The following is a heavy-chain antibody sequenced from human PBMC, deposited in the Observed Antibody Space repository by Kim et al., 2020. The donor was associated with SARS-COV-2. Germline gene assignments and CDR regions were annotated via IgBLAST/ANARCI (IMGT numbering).Heavy chain of an antibody. J-gene: IGHJ4*02. CDR3: ARDGAYYYGSGSYEPVDY. V-gene: IGHV1-18*04. CDR1: GYTFTSYG. Sequence: ASVKVSCKASGYTFTSYGISWVRQAPGQGLEWMGWISAYNGNTNYAQKLQGRVTMTTDTSTSTAYMELRSLRSDDTAVYYCARDGAYYYGSGSYEPVDYWGQGTLVTVSS. D-gene: IGHD3-10*01. CDR2: ISAYNGNT.